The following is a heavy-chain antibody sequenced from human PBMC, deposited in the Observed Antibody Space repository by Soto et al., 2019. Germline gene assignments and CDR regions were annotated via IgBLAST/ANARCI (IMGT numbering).Heavy chain of an antibody. Sequence: ASVKVSCKASGYTFTSYGISWVRQAPGQGLEWMGWISAYNGNTNYAQKLQGRVTMTTDTSTSTAYMELRSLRAEDTSVYYCAKEGGLSGSYYISSSYYFDYWGQGTLVTVSS. CDR1: GYTFTSYG. CDR2: ISAYNGNT. CDR3: AKEGGLSGSYYISSSYYFDY. D-gene: IGHD1-26*01. J-gene: IGHJ4*02. V-gene: IGHV1-18*01.